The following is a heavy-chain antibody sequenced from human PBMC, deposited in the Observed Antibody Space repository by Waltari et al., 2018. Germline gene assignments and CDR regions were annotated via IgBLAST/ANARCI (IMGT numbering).Heavy chain of an antibody. J-gene: IGHJ4*02. CDR2: VGFDGRNK. D-gene: IGHD3-16*01. V-gene: IGHV3-30*18. Sequence: VQLVESGGGVVQPGRSLRLSCAASGVSFGSCAMHWVRRSPGKGLDWVAVVGFDGRNKFYAESVKGRFTISRDNSKNTLYLQMESLRAEDTAIYYCAKDVEGELYYFDNWGQGTLVTVSS. CDR1: GVSFGSCA. CDR3: AKDVEGELYYFDN.